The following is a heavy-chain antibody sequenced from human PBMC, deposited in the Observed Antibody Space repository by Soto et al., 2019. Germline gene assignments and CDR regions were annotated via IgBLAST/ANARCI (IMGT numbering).Heavy chain of an antibody. Sequence: EVYLLESGGGLVQPGGSLRLSCEVSGFNFTLHSMTWVRQPPGKGLQWVASISGNGDRAFYGDSVKGRFIVSRDNSKNTLSLQLNRLRADDTAVYYCAKQTAGYDDPTRFPFDKWGQGTLVTASS. CDR3: AKQTAGYDDPTRFPFDK. V-gene: IGHV3-23*01. J-gene: IGHJ4*02. CDR2: ISGNGDRA. D-gene: IGHD5-18*01. CDR1: GFNFTLHS.